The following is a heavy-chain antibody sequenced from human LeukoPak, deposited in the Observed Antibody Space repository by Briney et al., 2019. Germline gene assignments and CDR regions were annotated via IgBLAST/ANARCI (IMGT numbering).Heavy chain of an antibody. CDR1: GGSISSGGYY. V-gene: IGHV4-39*07. CDR3: ARDRNVLVVPAAIPGGFDP. J-gene: IGHJ5*02. D-gene: IGHD2-2*01. Sequence: SETLSLTCTVSGGSISSGGYYWSWIRQPPGKGLEWIGEINHSGSTNYNPSLKSRVTISVDTSKNQFSLKLSSVTAADTAVYYCARDRNVLVVPAAIPGGFDPWGQGTLVTVSS. CDR2: INHSGST.